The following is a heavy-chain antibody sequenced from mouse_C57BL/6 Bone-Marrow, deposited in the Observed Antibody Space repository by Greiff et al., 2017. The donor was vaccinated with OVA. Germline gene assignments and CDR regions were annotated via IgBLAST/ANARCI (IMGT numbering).Heavy chain of an antibody. J-gene: IGHJ2*01. CDR3: TRTTVVADFDY. CDR1: GFNIKDDY. Sequence: VQLKQSGAELVRPGASVKLSCTASGFNIKDDYMHWVKQRPEQGLEWIGWIDPENGDTEYASKFQGKATITADTSSNTAYLQLSSLTSEDTAVYYCTRTTVVADFDYWGQGTTLTVSS. V-gene: IGHV14-4*01. CDR2: IDPENGDT. D-gene: IGHD1-1*01.